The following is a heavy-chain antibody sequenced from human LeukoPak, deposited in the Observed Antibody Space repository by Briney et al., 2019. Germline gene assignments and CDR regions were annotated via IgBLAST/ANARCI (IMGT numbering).Heavy chain of an antibody. CDR1: GFTFSTYA. V-gene: IGHV3-23*01. CDR3: AKGTMIVVNYYFDY. D-gene: IGHD3-22*01. CDR2: ISGSGGST. Sequence: GGSLRLSCAASGFTFSTYAMSWVRQAPGKGLEWVSGISGSGGSTYYADSVKGRFTISRDNSKNTLYLQMNSLRAEDTAVYYCAKGTMIVVNYYFDYWGQGTLVTVSS. J-gene: IGHJ4*02.